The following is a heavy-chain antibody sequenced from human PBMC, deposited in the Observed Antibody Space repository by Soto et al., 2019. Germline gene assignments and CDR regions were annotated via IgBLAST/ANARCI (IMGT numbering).Heavy chain of an antibody. CDR1: GYTFTNYD. J-gene: IGHJ4*02. D-gene: IGHD1-26*01. CDR3: ARAIRDQLLSDY. V-gene: IGHV1-8*01. CDR2: MNPDSANI. Sequence: QVQLVQSGAEVKQPGASVKVSCRASGYTFTNYDISWVRQATGQGLEWMGWMNPDSANIGYAQKFQGRVTMTRDTSISTAYMELNSLTSEDTAVYYCARAIRDQLLSDYWGQGTLVTVSS.